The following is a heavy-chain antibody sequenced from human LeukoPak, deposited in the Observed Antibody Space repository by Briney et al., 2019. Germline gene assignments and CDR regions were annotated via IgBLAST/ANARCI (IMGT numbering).Heavy chain of an antibody. V-gene: IGHV4-39*02. CDR1: GGSISSSSYY. CDR2: IYYSGST. J-gene: IGHJ6*03. CDR3: ARDLDYMDV. Sequence: PSETLSLTCTVSGGSISSSSYYWGWIRQPPGKGLEWIGSIYYSGSTYYNPSLKSRVTISVDTSKNQFSLKLSSVTAADTAVYYCARDLDYMDVWGKGTTVTVSS.